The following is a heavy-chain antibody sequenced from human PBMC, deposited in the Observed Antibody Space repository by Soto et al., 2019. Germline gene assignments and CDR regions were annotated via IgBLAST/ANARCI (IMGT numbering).Heavy chain of an antibody. Sequence: ASVKVSCKASGYTFASYDINWVRQATGQGLEWMGWMNPNSGNTGYAQKFQGRVTMTRNTSISTAYMELSSLRSEDTAVYYCARENPFYDILTGYYKGYWFDPWG. J-gene: IGHJ5*02. V-gene: IGHV1-8*01. CDR1: GYTFASYD. CDR2: MNPNSGNT. CDR3: ARENPFYDILTGYYKGYWFDP. D-gene: IGHD3-9*01.